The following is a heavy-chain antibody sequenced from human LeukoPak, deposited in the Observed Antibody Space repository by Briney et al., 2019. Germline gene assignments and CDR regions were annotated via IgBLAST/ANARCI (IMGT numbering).Heavy chain of an antibody. V-gene: IGHV5-51*01. CDR2: IYSGNSDT. Sequence: GGPPNISGQYSWYWISSYWTGWVGQMGGKCLVCVGYIYSGNSDTSSSPSFQGQVTISADKSIRTAYLQWGSLKASDTAMYYCARSVTGYSSGWAPLDYWGQGTLVTVSS. CDR3: ARSVTGYSSGWAPLDY. J-gene: IGHJ4*02. CDR1: WYWISSYW. D-gene: IGHD6-19*01.